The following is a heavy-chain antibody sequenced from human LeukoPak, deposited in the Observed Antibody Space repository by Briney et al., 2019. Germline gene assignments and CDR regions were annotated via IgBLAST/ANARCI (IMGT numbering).Heavy chain of an antibody. Sequence: SETLSLTCTVSGGSISSYYWSWIRQPLGKGLEWIGYIYYSGSTNYNPSLKSRVTISVDTSKNQFSLKLSSVTAADTAVYYCAAYCSSTSCNPGGFDHWGQGTLVTVSS. V-gene: IGHV4-59*01. CDR1: GGSISSYY. D-gene: IGHD2-2*01. CDR3: AAYCSSTSCNPGGFDH. CDR2: IYYSGST. J-gene: IGHJ4*02.